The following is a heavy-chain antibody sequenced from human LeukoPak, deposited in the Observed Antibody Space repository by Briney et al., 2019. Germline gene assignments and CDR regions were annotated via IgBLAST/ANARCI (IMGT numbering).Heavy chain of an antibody. CDR2: ISYDGSNK. Sequence: GSLRLSCAASGFTFSSYAMHWVRQAPGKGLEWVAVISYDGSNKYYADSVKGRFTISRDNSKNTLYLEMHSLRAEDTAVYYCARDLPWFDSWGQGTLVTVSS. J-gene: IGHJ5*01. CDR1: GFTFSSYA. V-gene: IGHV3-30-3*01. CDR3: ARDLPWFDS.